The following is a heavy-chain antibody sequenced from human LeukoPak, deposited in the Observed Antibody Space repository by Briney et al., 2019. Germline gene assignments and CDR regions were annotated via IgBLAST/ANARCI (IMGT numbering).Heavy chain of an antibody. D-gene: IGHD2-15*01. Sequence: PSETLSLTCTVSGASISSDTYFWSWIRQPAGKGLEWIGRISSTGRTDYNPSLTSRVTISVDTSKNQFSLKLSSVPAADTAVYYCARAYRPGGGSLYYFDYWGQGTLVTVSS. CDR1: GASISSDTYF. CDR2: ISSTGRT. CDR3: ARAYRPGGGSLYYFDY. J-gene: IGHJ4*02. V-gene: IGHV4-61*02.